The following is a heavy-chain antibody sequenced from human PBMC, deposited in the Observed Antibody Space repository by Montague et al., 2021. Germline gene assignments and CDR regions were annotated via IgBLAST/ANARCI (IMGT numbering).Heavy chain of an antibody. Sequence: SETLSLTCTVSSGSIFHAHWSWVRQPPGKGLEWLGYMFYGGATSNNPSLKSRVTMSIDTSKNQFSLKLSFVTAADTAVYYCAKQDYFVSGTSYNGFDPWGQGILVTVSS. CDR2: MFYGGAT. J-gene: IGHJ5*02. CDR3: AKQDYFVSGTSYNGFDP. V-gene: IGHV4-59*08. CDR1: SGSIFHAH. D-gene: IGHD3-10*01.